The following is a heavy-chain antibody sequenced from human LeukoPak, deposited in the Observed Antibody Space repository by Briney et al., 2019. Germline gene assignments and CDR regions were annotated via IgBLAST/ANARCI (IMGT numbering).Heavy chain of an antibody. V-gene: IGHV4-4*02. D-gene: IGHD4-17*01. Sequence: SETLSLTCGVSGGSITNTNYWTWVRQPPGKGLEWIGEVNLQGSTNYNPSLMGRVAISVDTSENHISLQLTSVTAADTAMYYCARGRDYGDNWFDPWGQGTLVTVSS. CDR1: GGSITNTNY. J-gene: IGHJ5*02. CDR2: VNLQGST. CDR3: ARGRDYGDNWFDP.